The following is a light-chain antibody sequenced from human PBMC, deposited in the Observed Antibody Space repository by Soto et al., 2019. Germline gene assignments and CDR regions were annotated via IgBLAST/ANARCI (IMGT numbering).Light chain of an antibody. Sequence: DIVMTQSPDSLAVSLGERATINCKSSQSVLYSSNNMNYLAWYQQKPGQPPKLLIYWASTRESGVPDRFSGSGSGTDFTLTISSLQAEDVAAYYCQQYYSTPFTFGPGTKVDIK. V-gene: IGKV4-1*01. J-gene: IGKJ3*01. CDR1: QSVLYSSNNMNY. CDR2: WAS. CDR3: QQYYSTPFT.